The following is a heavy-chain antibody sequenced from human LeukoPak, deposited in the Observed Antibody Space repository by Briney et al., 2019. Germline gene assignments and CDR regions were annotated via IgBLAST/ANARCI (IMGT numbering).Heavy chain of an antibody. CDR1: GGSISSSSYY. V-gene: IGHV4-39*01. J-gene: IGHJ4*02. Sequence: PSETLSLTCTVSGGSISSSSYYWGWIRQPPGKGLEWIGSIYYSGSTYYNPSLKSRVTISVDTSKSQFSLKLSSVTAADTAVYYCARGFLEDYYGSGAGYWGQGTLVTVSS. D-gene: IGHD3-10*01. CDR2: IYYSGST. CDR3: ARGFLEDYYGSGAGY.